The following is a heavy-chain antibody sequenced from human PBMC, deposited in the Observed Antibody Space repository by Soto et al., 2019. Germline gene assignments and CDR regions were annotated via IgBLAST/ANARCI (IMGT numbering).Heavy chain of an antibody. V-gene: IGHV3-33*01. CDR3: ARRPYDILTGYPDYGMDV. D-gene: IGHD3-9*01. CDR1: GFTFSSYG. J-gene: IGHJ6*02. Sequence: QVQLVESGGGVVQPGRSLRLSCAASGFTFSSYGMHRVRQAPGKGLEWVAVIWYDGSNKYYADSVKGRFTISRDNSKNTLYLQMNSLRAEDTAVYYCARRPYDILTGYPDYGMDVWGQGTTVTVSS. CDR2: IWYDGSNK.